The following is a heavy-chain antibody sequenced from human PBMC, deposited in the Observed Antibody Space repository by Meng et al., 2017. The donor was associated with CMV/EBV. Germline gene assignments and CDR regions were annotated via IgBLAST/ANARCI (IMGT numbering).Heavy chain of an antibody. CDR1: GFTFSGYW. CDR2: IKQDGSEK. J-gene: IGHJ6*02. V-gene: IGHV3-7*01. Sequence: GESLKISCAASGFTFSGYWMSWVRQAPGKGLEWVANIKQDGSEKYYVDSVKGRFTISRDNAKNSLYLQMNSLRAEDTAVYYCARDGRDDFWSGVDVWGQGTTVTVSS. CDR3: ARDGRDDFWSGVDV. D-gene: IGHD3-3*01.